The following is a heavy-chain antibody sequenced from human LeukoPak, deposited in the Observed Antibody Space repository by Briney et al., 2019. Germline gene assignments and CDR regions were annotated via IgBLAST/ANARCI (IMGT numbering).Heavy chain of an antibody. D-gene: IGHD6-19*01. J-gene: IGHJ5*02. Sequence: GGSLRLSCAASGFTFSSYSMNWVRQAPEKGLEWVSSISSSSSYIYYADSVKGRFTISRDNAKNSLYLEMNSLRAEDTAVYYCARDFGAVAGTSSGSWGQGTLVTVSS. CDR3: ARDFGAVAGTSSGS. CDR2: ISSSSSYI. CDR1: GFTFSSYS. V-gene: IGHV3-21*01.